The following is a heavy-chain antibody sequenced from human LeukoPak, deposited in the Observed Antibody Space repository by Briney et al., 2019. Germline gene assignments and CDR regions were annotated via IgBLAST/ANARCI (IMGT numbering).Heavy chain of an antibody. Sequence: ASVKVSCTASGYTFTSSYINWVRQAPGQRLEWMGWISAYNGRTNYAQKFQGRVTMTTDSSTSTAYMELTSLRADDTAVYYCARGGTYYPCIDYWGQGTLVTVSS. D-gene: IGHD1-26*01. CDR3: ARGGTYYPCIDY. CDR1: GYTFTSSY. J-gene: IGHJ4*02. V-gene: IGHV1-18*01. CDR2: ISAYNGRT.